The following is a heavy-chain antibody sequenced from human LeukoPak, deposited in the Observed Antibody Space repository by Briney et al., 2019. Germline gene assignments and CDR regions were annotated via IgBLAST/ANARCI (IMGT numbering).Heavy chain of an antibody. CDR2: ISAYNGNT. D-gene: IGHD3-22*01. V-gene: IGHV1-18*01. CDR1: GYAFTSCG. CDR3: ARVPTYYYDSSGYYFAFDI. J-gene: IGHJ3*02. Sequence: ASVKVSCKASGYAFTSCGNSWVRQAPGQGLEWMGWISAYNGNTNYAQKLQGRVTMTTDTSTSTAYLELRSLRSDDTAVYYCARVPTYYYDSSGYYFAFDIWGQGTMVTVSS.